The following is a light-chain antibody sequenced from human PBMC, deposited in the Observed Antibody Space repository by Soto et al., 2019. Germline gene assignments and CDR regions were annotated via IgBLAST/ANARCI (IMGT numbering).Light chain of an antibody. Sequence: DIQLTQSPSFLSASVGDRVTITCRASQGISTYLDWYQQKPGKAPKRLIYAASTLQSGVPSRFSGSGSGTEFPLTISSLQPEDFATYYCQQLNSYPLYTFGQGTKLEIK. CDR3: QQLNSYPLYT. V-gene: IGKV1-9*01. J-gene: IGKJ2*01. CDR1: QGISTY. CDR2: AAS.